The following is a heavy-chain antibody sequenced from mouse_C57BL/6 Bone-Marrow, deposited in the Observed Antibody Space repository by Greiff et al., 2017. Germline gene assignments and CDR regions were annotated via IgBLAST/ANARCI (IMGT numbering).Heavy chain of an antibody. D-gene: IGHD1-1*01. CDR1: GYTFTSYW. V-gene: IGHV1-64*01. CDR2: IHPNSGST. Sequence: QVQLKQPGAELVKPGASVKLSCKASGYTFTSYWMHWVKQRPGQGLEWIGMIHPNSGSTNYNEKFKSKATLTVDKSSSTAYMQLSSLTSEDSAVYYCARGGHYYYGSSYYWYFDVWGTGTTVTVSS. J-gene: IGHJ1*03. CDR3: ARGGHYYYGSSYYWYFDV.